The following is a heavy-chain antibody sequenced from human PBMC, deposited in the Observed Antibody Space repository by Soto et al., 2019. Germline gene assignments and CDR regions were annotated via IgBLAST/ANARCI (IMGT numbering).Heavy chain of an antibody. CDR3: ARTLYGDNVDY. D-gene: IGHD4-17*01. V-gene: IGHV1-8*02. Sequence: GPSVKVSCKASGGTFSSYTINWVRQATGQGLEWMGWMNPNSGNTGYAQKFQGRVTMTRNTSISTAYMELSSLRSEDTAVYYCARTLYGDNVDYWGQGTLVTVSS. CDR2: MNPNSGNT. CDR1: GGTFSSYT. J-gene: IGHJ4*02.